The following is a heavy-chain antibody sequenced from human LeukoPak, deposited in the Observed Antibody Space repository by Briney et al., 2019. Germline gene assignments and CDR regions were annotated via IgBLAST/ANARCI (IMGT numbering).Heavy chain of an antibody. D-gene: IGHD6-13*01. CDR2: IRSKANSYAT. V-gene: IGHV3-73*01. Sequence: GGSLRLSCAASGFTFSGSAMHWVRQASGKGLEWVGRIRSKANSYATAYAASVKGRFTISRDDSKNTAYLQMNSLKTEDTAVYYCTRRSDTAAGTSVVDYWGQGTLVTVSS. CDR3: TRRSDTAAGTSVVDY. J-gene: IGHJ4*02. CDR1: GFTFSGSA.